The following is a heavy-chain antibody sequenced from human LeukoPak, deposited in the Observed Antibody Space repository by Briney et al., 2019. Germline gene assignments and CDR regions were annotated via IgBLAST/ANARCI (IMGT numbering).Heavy chain of an antibody. D-gene: IGHD2-2*02. CDR3: ARGGPGYCSSTSCYTDAARPIVPFDY. CDR1: SGSFSGYY. Sequence: SETLSLTCAVYSGSFSGYYWSWIRQPPGKGLEWIGEINHSGSTNYNPSLKSRVTISVDTSKNQFSLKLSSVTAADTAVYYCARGGPGYCSSTSCYTDAARPIVPFDYWGQGTLVTVSS. V-gene: IGHV4-34*01. J-gene: IGHJ4*02. CDR2: INHSGST.